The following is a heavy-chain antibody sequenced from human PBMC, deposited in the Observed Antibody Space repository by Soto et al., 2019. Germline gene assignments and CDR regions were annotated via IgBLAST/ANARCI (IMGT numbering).Heavy chain of an antibody. CDR2: IYYSGST. D-gene: IGHD1-26*01. CDR3: ARTSSGANPYYYYGMDV. Sequence: SETLSLTCTVSGGSISSGGYYWSWIRQHPGKGLEWIGYIYYSGSTYYNPSLKSRVTISVDTSKNQFSLKLSSVTAADTAVYYCARTSSGANPYYYYGMDVWGQGTTVTVSS. CDR1: GGSISSGGYY. V-gene: IGHV4-31*03. J-gene: IGHJ6*02.